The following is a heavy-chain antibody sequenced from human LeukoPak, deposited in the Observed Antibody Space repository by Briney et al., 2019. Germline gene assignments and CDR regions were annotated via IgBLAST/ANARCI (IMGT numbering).Heavy chain of an antibody. V-gene: IGHV3-48*04. J-gene: IGHJ4*02. Sequence: QSGGSLRLSCAASGFTFSSYSMNWVRQAPGKGLEWISYISSSGSTIYYADSVKGRFTISRDNAKNSLYLQMSSLRAEDTAVYYCARDLGAVHYFDYWGQGTLVTVPS. CDR1: GFTFSSYS. D-gene: IGHD3-16*01. CDR2: ISSSGSTI. CDR3: ARDLGAVHYFDY.